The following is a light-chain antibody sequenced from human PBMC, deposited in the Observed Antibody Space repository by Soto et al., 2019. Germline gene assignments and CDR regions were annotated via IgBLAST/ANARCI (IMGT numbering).Light chain of an antibody. J-gene: IGLJ1*01. CDR1: NIGGKS. CDR3: QVWESGRGV. CDR2: DDS. V-gene: IGLV3-21*02. Sequence: SSELTQPPSVSVAPGQTARITCGGNNIGGKSVHWYQQKPGQAPVPVVYDDSDRPSGIPERFSGSNSVNTATLTISRVAAGDEADYYCQVWESGRGVFGTGTKVTVL.